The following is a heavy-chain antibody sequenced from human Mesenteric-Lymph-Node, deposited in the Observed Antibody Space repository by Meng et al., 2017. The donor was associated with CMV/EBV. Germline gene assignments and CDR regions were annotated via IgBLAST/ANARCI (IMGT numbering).Heavy chain of an antibody. J-gene: IGHJ5*02. Sequence: GGSLRLSCAASGFSFSGYEMNWVRQAPGKGLEWVSAISGSGGSTYYADSVKGRFTISRDNSKNTLYLQMNSLRAEDTAVYYCAKDTYSSSWYNWFDPWGQGTLVTVSS. V-gene: IGHV3-23*01. CDR2: ISGSGGST. D-gene: IGHD6-13*01. CDR1: GFSFSGYE. CDR3: AKDTYSSSWYNWFDP.